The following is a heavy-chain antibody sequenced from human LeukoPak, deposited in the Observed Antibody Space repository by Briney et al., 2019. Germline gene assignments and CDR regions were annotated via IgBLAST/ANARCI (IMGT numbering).Heavy chain of an antibody. D-gene: IGHD3-3*01. J-gene: IGHJ5*02. CDR3: ARGRTIFGVVIPFDP. CDR2: MNSNSGNT. Sequence: GASVKVSCKASGGTFSSYAINWVRQATGQGLEWMGWMNSNSGNTGYAQEFQGRVTMTRNTSTNTAYMELSSLRSEDTAVYYCARGRTIFGVVIPFDPWGQGTLVTVSS. CDR1: GGTFSSYA. V-gene: IGHV1-8*02.